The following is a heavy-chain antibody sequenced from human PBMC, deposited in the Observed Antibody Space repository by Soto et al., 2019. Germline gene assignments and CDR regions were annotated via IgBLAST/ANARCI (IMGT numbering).Heavy chain of an antibody. CDR1: GYTFTRYN. CDR3: ATPQDYDGCLDS. D-gene: IGHD3-22*01. J-gene: IGHJ4*02. Sequence: ASVKVSCKTPGYTFTRYNMHWVRLASGQRLEWMGWINVGNGNTRYSQKFQGRLTLTRDTPGNTAYLELNSLISEDTAVYYCATPQDYDGCLDSWGQGTLVTVSS. CDR2: INVGNGNT. V-gene: IGHV1-3*01.